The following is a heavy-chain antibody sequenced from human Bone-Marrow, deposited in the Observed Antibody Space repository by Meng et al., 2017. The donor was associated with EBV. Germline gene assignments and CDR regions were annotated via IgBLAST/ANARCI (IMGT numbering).Heavy chain of an antibody. V-gene: IGHV3-73*01. CDR3: WGDLNYGSY. Sequence: EVQLVESGGXXXXXGXSLXLSCAASGFTFSSYSMNWVRQASGKGLEWVGRGRTKHNKYSTDYGASVKGRFSISRDDSRNTVYLQMNSLKTEDTAVYFCWGDLNYGSYWGQGTLVTVSS. CDR2: GRTKHNKYST. CDR1: GFTFSSYS. D-gene: IGHD3-10*01. J-gene: IGHJ4*02.